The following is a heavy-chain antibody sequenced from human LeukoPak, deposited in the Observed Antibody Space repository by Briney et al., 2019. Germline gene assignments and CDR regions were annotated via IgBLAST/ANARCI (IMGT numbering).Heavy chain of an antibody. Sequence: SETLSLTCTVSGGSISSSSYYWGWIRQPPGKGLEWIGSIYYSGSTYYNPSLKSRVTISVDTSKNQFSLKLSSVTAADTAVYYCARIRNSYGYYYYYYMDVWGKGTTVTVSS. D-gene: IGHD5-18*01. CDR2: IYYSGST. J-gene: IGHJ6*03. CDR1: GGSISSSSYY. V-gene: IGHV4-39*07. CDR3: ARIRNSYGYYYYYYMDV.